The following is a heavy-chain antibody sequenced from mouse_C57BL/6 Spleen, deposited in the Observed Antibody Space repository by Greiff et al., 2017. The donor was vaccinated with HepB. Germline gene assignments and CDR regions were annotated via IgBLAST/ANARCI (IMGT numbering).Heavy chain of an antibody. CDR3: ARISPFITTVVATENYAMDY. J-gene: IGHJ4*01. D-gene: IGHD1-1*01. V-gene: IGHV1-82*01. Sequence: VQLQESGPELVKPGASVKISCKASGYAFSSSWMNWVKQRPGKGLEWIGRIYPGDGDTNYNGKFKGKATLTADKSSSTAYMQLSSLTSEDSAVYFCARISPFITTVVATENYAMDYWGQGTSVTVSS. CDR2: IYPGDGDT. CDR1: GYAFSSSW.